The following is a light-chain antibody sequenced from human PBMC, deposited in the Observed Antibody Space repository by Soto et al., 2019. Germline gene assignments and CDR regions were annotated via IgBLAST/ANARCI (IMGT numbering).Light chain of an antibody. Sequence: EIVMTQSPATLSVSPGERATLSCRASQSVRSNLAWYQQKLGQAPRLLIYGASTRATGIPARFSGSGSGTEFTLTISSLQSEDLAIFYCQQYNDWPRTFGQGTKL. J-gene: IGKJ2*01. CDR1: QSVRSN. V-gene: IGKV3-15*01. CDR2: GAS. CDR3: QQYNDWPRT.